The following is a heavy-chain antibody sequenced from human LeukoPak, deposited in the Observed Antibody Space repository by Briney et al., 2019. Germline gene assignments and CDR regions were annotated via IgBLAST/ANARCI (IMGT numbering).Heavy chain of an antibody. CDR2: IKTDGSII. V-gene: IGHV3-74*01. J-gene: IGHJ2*01. D-gene: IGHD1-26*01. CDR3: ARVGQGEWFFDL. Sequence: TGGSLRLSCAASGFIFSNYWMHRVRQAPGKGLVWVSRIKTDGSIISYADSVKGRFTISRDNAENTLYLQMNSLGAEDTAVYYCARVGQGEWFFDLWGRGTLVTVSS. CDR1: GFIFSNYW.